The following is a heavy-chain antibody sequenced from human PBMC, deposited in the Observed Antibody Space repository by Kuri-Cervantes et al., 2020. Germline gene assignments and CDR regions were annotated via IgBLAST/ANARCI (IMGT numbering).Heavy chain of an antibody. Sequence: SLKISCKASGFTFADYAMHWVRQAPGKGPQWVAGINWQSGRLGYADSVKGRFTISRDNAKNSLFLQMNSLRTEDTAFYYCAKEHCGDGSCYPNYHYMDVWGKGTTVTVSS. CDR1: GFTFADYA. CDR3: AKEHCGDGSCYPNYHYMDV. J-gene: IGHJ6*03. D-gene: IGHD2-15*01. CDR2: INWQSGRL. V-gene: IGHV3-9*01.